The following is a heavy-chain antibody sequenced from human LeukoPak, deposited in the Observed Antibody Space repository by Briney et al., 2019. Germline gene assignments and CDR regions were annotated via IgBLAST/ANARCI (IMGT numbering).Heavy chain of an antibody. Sequence: GASLRLSCAASGFTFSNYAMNWVRQAPGKGLEWVSAVSGRDDSTYYADSVKGRFTISRDNSKNTLYLQMNSLTAEDTAVYYCAKWGDYDILTGYYDSDYWGQGTLVTVSS. J-gene: IGHJ4*02. CDR2: VSGRDDST. V-gene: IGHV3-23*01. CDR1: GFTFSNYA. CDR3: AKWGDYDILTGYYDSDY. D-gene: IGHD3-9*01.